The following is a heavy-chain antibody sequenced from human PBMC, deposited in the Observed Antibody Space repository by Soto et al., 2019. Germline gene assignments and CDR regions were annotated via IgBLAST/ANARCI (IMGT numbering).Heavy chain of an antibody. CDR2: ISYDGSNK. V-gene: IGHV3-30-3*01. CDR3: AREGAYYSDCSGYLDY. Sequence: GGSLILSCAASGFPFSSYAMHLVRLAPGKGLEWVAVISYDGSNKYYADSVKGRFTISRDNSMNTLYLQMCSLRAEDTAVYYCAREGAYYSDCSGYLDYWGQGSLVSVSS. J-gene: IGHJ4*02. D-gene: IGHD3-22*01. CDR1: GFPFSSYA.